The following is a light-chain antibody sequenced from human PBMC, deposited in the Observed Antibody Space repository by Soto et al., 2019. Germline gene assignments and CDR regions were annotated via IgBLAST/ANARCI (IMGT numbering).Light chain of an antibody. V-gene: IGKV1-39*01. CDR3: QQTHSAPWT. J-gene: IGKJ1*01. Sequence: DIQMTQSPSSLSASVGDRVTITCRASQAVRNFVAWYQHRPGMAPKVLMYAASTLQTGVSSRFIGSGSGTDFTLTISRLLPEDFATYYCQQTHSAPWTFGQGTRVDVK. CDR2: AAS. CDR1: QAVRNF.